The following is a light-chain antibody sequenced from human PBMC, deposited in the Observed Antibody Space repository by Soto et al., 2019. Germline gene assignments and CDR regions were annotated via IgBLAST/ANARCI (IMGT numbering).Light chain of an antibody. J-gene: IGKJ4*01. V-gene: IGKV3-20*01. CDR3: QQYAESPLT. CDR2: GAS. Sequence: ETVLTQSPGNVSLSPGESATLSCRARQSLGTSYLAWFQHKHGQAPRLLIYGASTRATGIPDRFRGSGSGTDFTLTGSRLESEDCAVYYCQQYAESPLTFGGGTKVEI. CDR1: QSLGTSY.